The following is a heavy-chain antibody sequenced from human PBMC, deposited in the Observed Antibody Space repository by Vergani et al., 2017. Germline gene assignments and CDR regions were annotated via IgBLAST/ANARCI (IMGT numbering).Heavy chain of an antibody. CDR1: RGTFSSYA. CDR2: ISAYNGNT. D-gene: IGHD3-22*01. CDR3: ARALYYYDSSGQRLYYYGMDV. V-gene: IGHV1-18*01. J-gene: IGHJ6*02. Sequence: QVQLVQSGAEVKKPGSSVKVSCKASRGTFSSYAISWVRQAPGQGLEWMGWISAYNGNTNYAQKLQGRVTRTTDTSTSTAYMELRSLRSDDTSVYYCARALYYYDSSGQRLYYYGMDVWGQGTTVTVSS.